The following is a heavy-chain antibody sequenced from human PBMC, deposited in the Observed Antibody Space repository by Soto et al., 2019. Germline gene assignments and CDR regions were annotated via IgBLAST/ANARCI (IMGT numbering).Heavy chain of an antibody. Sequence: PGGSLRLSCAASGFTFSSDGMHWVRQAPGKGLEWVAVISYDGSNKYYADSVKGRFTISRDNSKNTLYLQMNSLRAEDTAVYYCAKDGYCSSTSCYAPYYYYYYMDVWGKGTTVTVSS. V-gene: IGHV3-30*18. CDR1: GFTFSSDG. J-gene: IGHJ6*03. CDR3: AKDGYCSSTSCYAPYYYYYYMDV. D-gene: IGHD2-2*01. CDR2: ISYDGSNK.